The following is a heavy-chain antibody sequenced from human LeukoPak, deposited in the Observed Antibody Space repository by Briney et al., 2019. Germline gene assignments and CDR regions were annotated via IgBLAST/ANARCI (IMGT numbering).Heavy chain of an antibody. D-gene: IGHD6-13*01. CDR1: VITFSSYA. V-gene: IGHV3-23*01. CDR3: AKAGGSMWYSPQFDY. Sequence: PGGSLRLSRAASVITFSSYAMTWVRPAPGKGLEWVSLISGTGGTTYYADSVKGRFTISRDNSKNTLDLQLNSLRADDTAVYYCAKAGGSMWYSPQFDYWGPGTPVTVSS. J-gene: IGHJ4*02. CDR2: ISGTGGTT.